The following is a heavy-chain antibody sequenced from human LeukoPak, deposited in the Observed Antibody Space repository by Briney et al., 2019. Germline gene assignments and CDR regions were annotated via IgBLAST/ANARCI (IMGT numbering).Heavy chain of an antibody. CDR1: GFTFGTYA. CDR2: ISGSGDIT. Sequence: PGGSLRLSCAASGFTFGTYAMTWVRQAPGKGLEWVSLISGSGDITYYAHSLKDPSTISRDNSKNPLYLQRHSLRAEDTAVYYCAARPGDLAVPFDYWGQGTLVTVSS. D-gene: IGHD3-10*01. J-gene: IGHJ4*02. CDR3: AARPGDLAVPFDY. V-gene: IGHV3-23*01.